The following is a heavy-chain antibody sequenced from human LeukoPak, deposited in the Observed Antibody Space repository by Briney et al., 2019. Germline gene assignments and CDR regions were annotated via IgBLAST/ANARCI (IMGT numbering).Heavy chain of an antibody. Sequence: ASVKVSCRASGYTFTSYGISCVRQAPGQGLEWMGWISAYNGNTNYAQKLQGRVTMTADTSTSTAYMELRSLRSDDTAVYYCARSNNLYDFWSGYHRYPRWFDPWRQGTLVTVSS. D-gene: IGHD3-3*01. CDR3: ARSNNLYDFWSGYHRYPRWFDP. V-gene: IGHV1-18*01. J-gene: IGHJ5*02. CDR1: GYTFTSYG. CDR2: ISAYNGNT.